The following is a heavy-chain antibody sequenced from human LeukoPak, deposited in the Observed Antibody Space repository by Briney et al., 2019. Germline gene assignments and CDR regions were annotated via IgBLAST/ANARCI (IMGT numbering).Heavy chain of an antibody. V-gene: IGHV1-69*06. J-gene: IGHJ4*02. CDR2: IIPIFGTA. CDR1: GGTFSSYA. CDR3: AGGRAPGYSGPTLGY. D-gene: IGHD5-12*01. Sequence: VASVKVSCKASGGTFSSYAISWVRQAPGQGLEWMGGIIPIFGTANYAQKFQGRVTITADKSTSTAYMELSSLRSEDTAVYYCAGGRAPGYSGPTLGYWGQGTLVTVSS.